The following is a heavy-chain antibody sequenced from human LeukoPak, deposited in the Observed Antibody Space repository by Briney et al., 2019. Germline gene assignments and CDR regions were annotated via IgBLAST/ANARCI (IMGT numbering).Heavy chain of an antibody. Sequence: GRSLRLSCAASGFTFSSYAMHWVSQAPGKGLEWVAVISYDGSNKYYADSVKGRFTISRDNSKNTLYLQMNSLRAEDTAVYYCARFYDSSGFFDYWGQGTLVTVSS. J-gene: IGHJ4*02. CDR3: ARFYDSSGFFDY. V-gene: IGHV3-30-3*01. CDR2: ISYDGSNK. CDR1: GFTFSSYA. D-gene: IGHD3-22*01.